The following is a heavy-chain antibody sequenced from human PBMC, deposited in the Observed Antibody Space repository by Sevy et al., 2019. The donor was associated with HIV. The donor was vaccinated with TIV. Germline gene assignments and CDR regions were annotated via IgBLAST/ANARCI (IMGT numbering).Heavy chain of an antibody. J-gene: IGHJ4*02. CDR1: GFTFSDYT. CDR3: AKGGENLGNSWYDVTFDY. D-gene: IGHD6-13*01. V-gene: IGHV3-23*01. Sequence: GGSLRLSCAASGFTFSDYTMNWVRQAPGKGLEWVSALRGSGVSTLYTDSGKGRFTISRDNPRNTLYLQMNSLRVEDTAVYYCAKGGENLGNSWYDVTFDYWGQGSLVTVSS. CDR2: LRGSGVST.